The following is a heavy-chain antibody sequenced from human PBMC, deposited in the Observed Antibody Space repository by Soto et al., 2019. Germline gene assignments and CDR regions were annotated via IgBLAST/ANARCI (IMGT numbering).Heavy chain of an antibody. CDR2: ISAYNGNT. J-gene: IGHJ3*02. V-gene: IGHV1-18*04. CDR1: GYTFTSYG. Sequence: ASVKVSCKASGYTFTSYGISWVRQAPVQGLEWMGWISAYNGNTNYAQKLQGRVTMTTDTSTSTAYMELRSLRSDDTAVYYCARDRLWAVVTADDAFDIWGQGTMVTVSS. D-gene: IGHD2-21*02. CDR3: ARDRLWAVVTADDAFDI.